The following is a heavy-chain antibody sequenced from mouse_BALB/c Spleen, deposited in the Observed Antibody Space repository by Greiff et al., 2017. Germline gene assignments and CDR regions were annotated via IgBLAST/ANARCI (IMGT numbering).Heavy chain of an antibody. CDR1: GFTFNTYA. Sequence: VQLKESGGGLVQPKGSLKLSCAASGFTFNTYAMNWVRQAPGKGLEWVARIRSKSNNYATYYADSVKDRFTISRDDSQSMLYLQMNNLKTEDTAMYYCVYCNYMFAYWGQGTLVTVSA. CDR2: IRSKSNNYAT. J-gene: IGHJ3*01. D-gene: IGHD2-1*01. CDR3: VYCNYMFAY. V-gene: IGHV10-1*02.